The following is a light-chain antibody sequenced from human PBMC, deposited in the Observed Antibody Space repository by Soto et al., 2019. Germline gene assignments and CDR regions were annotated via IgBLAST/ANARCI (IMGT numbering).Light chain of an antibody. J-gene: IGLJ1*01. CDR3: CSKTSSITYV. V-gene: IGLV1-36*01. CDR2: YDD. CDR1: SSNIGNNA. Sequence: QSVLTQPPSVSEAPGQSVTISCSGSSSNIGNNAVSWYQQLPGEAPKLLVYYDDLVPSGVSARFSGSKSGNTASLTISGLQADDEADYYCCSKTSSITYVFGSGTKVTVL.